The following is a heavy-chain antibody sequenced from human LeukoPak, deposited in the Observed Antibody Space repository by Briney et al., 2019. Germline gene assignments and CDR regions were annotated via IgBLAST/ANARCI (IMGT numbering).Heavy chain of an antibody. CDR3: ARMGRYFDWFLDY. Sequence: ESGPALVKPTQTLTLTCTFFGFSLSTSGIRVSWIRQPPGTALEWLARIDWDDDKFYSTSLKTRLTISKDTSKNQVVLTMTNMDPVYTATYYCARMGRYFDWFLDYWGQGTLVTVSS. J-gene: IGHJ4*02. V-gene: IGHV2-70*04. CDR1: GFSLSTSGIR. D-gene: IGHD3-9*01. CDR2: IDWDDDK.